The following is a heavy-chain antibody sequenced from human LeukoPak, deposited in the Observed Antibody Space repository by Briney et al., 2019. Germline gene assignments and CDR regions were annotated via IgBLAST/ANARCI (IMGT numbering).Heavy chain of an antibody. CDR3: AKRITMSAGYYLDS. J-gene: IGHJ4*02. D-gene: IGHD2-15*01. CDR1: GFIFSSFA. Sequence: GGSLRLSCVGSGFIFSSFAMSWVGQAPGKGLEWVSTISGGGGYTYFADSVKGRFTVSRDDFKSMHFLQMNSLRPEDTALYFCAKRITMSAGYYLDSWGRGTLVTVSS. CDR2: ISGGGGYT. V-gene: IGHV3-23*01.